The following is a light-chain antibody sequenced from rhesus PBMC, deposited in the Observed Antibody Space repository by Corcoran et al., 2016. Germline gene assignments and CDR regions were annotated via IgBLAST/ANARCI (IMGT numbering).Light chain of an antibody. J-gene: IGKJ4*01. V-gene: IGKV2-65*01. CDR2: KVS. CDR3: MQYTHIPLT. Sequence: DVVMTQSPLALPITPGQPASISCRSSQSLVHNNGNTYLSWFQQKPGQPPRLLIYKVSYRYSGVPDRFSGRGAGTDVTRKISRVEAEDVGIYYCMQYTHIPLTFGGGTKVETK. CDR1: QSLVHNNGNTY.